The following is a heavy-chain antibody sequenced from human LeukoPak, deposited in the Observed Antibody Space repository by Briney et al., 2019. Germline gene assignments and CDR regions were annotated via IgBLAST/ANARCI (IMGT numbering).Heavy chain of an antibody. V-gene: IGHV4-4*07. CDR1: GGSISSFY. CDR2: IYTSGST. D-gene: IGHD2-15*01. J-gene: IGHJ4*02. Sequence: SETLSLTCTVSGGSISSFYWSWIRQPAGKGLEWIGRIYTSGSTDYNPSLESRVTISVDTSKNQFSLKLSSVTAADTAVYYCARHFRIAPLDYWGQGTLVTVSS. CDR3: ARHFRIAPLDY.